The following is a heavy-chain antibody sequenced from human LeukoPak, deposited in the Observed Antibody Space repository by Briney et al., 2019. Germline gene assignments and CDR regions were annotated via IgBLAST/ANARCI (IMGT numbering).Heavy chain of an antibody. V-gene: IGHV1-46*01. CDR1: GYTFTSHY. CDR2: ISPSGGST. D-gene: IGHD2-15*01. J-gene: IGHJ4*02. CDR3: ARGNPPPIVVVVAATAPFDY. Sequence: ASVKVSCKPFGYTFTSHYMHWVRQAPGQGPEWMGVISPSGGSTTYAQKVQDRLTLPSNMSTSTDYLELSSLRSEDTAVYYCARGNPPPIVVVVAATAPFDYWGQGTLVTVSS.